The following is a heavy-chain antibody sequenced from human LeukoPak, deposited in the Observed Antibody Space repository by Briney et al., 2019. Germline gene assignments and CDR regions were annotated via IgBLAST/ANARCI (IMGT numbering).Heavy chain of an antibody. Sequence: GGSLRLSCAASGFTFSSYGMHWVRQAPGKGLEWVAFIRYDGSNKYYADSVKGRFTISRDNSKNTLYLQMNSLRAEDTAVYYCAKDYVPHIVVVVGVDYWGQGTLVTVSS. J-gene: IGHJ4*02. D-gene: IGHD2-15*01. CDR3: AKDYVPHIVVVVGVDY. CDR2: IRYDGSNK. V-gene: IGHV3-30*02. CDR1: GFTFSSYG.